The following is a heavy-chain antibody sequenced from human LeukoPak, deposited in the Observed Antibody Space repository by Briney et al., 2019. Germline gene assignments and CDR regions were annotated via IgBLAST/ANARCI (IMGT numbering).Heavy chain of an antibody. CDR1: GFTFSDYY. CDR2: VSSSGSTI. CDR3: AKDVRRCNGACT. J-gene: IGHJ5*02. Sequence: GGSLRLSCAASGFTFSDYYMSWIRQAPGKGLEWVSYVSSSGSTIYYADSVKGRFTISRDNAKNSLYLQMNSLRAEDTAVYYCAKDVRRCNGACTWGQGTLVTVSS. V-gene: IGHV3-11*01. D-gene: IGHD2-8*01.